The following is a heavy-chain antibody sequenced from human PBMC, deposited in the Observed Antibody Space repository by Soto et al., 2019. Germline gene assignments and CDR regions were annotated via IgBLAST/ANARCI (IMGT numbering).Heavy chain of an antibody. V-gene: IGHV4-34*01. D-gene: IGHD3-10*01. CDR3: ARGAVLLWFGPFDP. CDR2: INHSGST. Sequence: QVQLQQWGAGLLKPSETLSLTCAVYGGSFSGYYWSWIRQPPGKGLEWIGEINHSGSTNYNPSLNSRVTISVDASKNPFSLKLSSVTAADTAVYYCARGAVLLWFGPFDPWGQGTLVTVSS. J-gene: IGHJ5*02. CDR1: GGSFSGYY.